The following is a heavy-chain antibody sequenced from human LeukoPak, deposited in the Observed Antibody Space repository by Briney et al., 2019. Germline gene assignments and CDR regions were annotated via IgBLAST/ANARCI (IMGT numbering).Heavy chain of an antibody. CDR2: IYYSGRT. V-gene: IGHV4-39*01. Sequence: TSETLSLTCTVSGGSISSSSYYWGWIRQPPGKGLEWIGSIYYSGRTYYNPSLKSRVTISVDTSKNQFSLKLSSVTAADTAVYYCARLVSSGYPVYWGQGTLVTVSS. D-gene: IGHD6-19*01. CDR1: GGSISSSSYY. CDR3: ARLVSSGYPVY. J-gene: IGHJ4*02.